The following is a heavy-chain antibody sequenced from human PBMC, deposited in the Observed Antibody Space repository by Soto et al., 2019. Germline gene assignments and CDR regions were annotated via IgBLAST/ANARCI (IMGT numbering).Heavy chain of an antibody. J-gene: IGHJ3*02. V-gene: IGHV4-39*01. CDR3: ARFRYGDYGDDAFDI. CDR2: IYYSGST. D-gene: IGHD4-17*01. CDR1: GGSISSSSYY. Sequence: SETLSLTCTVSGGSISSSSYYWGWIRQPPGKGLEWIGSIYYSGSTYYNPSLKSRVTISVDTSKNQFSLKLSSVTAADTAVYYCARFRYGDYGDDAFDIWGQGTMVTVSS.